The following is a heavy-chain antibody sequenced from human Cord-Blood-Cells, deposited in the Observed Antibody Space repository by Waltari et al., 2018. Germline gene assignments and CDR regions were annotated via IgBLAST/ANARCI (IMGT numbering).Heavy chain of an antibody. CDR1: GGSISSSNW. D-gene: IGHD5-12*01. V-gene: IGHV4-4*02. Sequence: QVQLQESGPGLVKPSGTLSLTCAVSGGSISSSNWWSWVRQPPGKGLEWIGEIYHSGSTNYTPSLKSRVTISVDKSKNQFSLKLSSVTAADTAVYYCARDRRIVATSYYYYYGMDVWGQGTTVTVSS. CDR2: IYHSGST. J-gene: IGHJ6*02. CDR3: ARDRRIVATSYYYYYGMDV.